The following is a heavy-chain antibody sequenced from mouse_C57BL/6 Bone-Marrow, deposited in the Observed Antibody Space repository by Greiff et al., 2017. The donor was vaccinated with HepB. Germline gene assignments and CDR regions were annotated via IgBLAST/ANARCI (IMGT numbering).Heavy chain of an antibody. CDR3: ARAPYGNYLYYFDY. Sequence: QVQLKQPGAELVRPGSSVKLSSKASGYTLTSYWMDWVKQRPGQGLEWIGNIYPSDSETHYNQKFKDKATLPVDKSSSTAYMQLSSLTSEDSAVYYCARAPYGNYLYYFDYWGQGTTLTVSS. CDR2: IYPSDSET. V-gene: IGHV1-61*01. D-gene: IGHD2-1*01. CDR1: GYTLTSYW. J-gene: IGHJ2*01.